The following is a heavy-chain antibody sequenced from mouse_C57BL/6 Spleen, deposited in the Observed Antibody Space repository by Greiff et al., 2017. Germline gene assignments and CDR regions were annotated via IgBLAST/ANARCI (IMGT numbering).Heavy chain of an antibody. CDR3: ARGGSSGYGAY. Sequence: VQLQQPGAELVMPGASVKLSCKASGYTFTSYWMHWVKQRPGQGLVWIGEIDPSDSYTNYNQKFKGKSTLTVDKSTSTAYMQLSSLTSEDSAVYYCARGGSSGYGAYWGQGTLVTVSA. CDR1: GYTFTSYW. J-gene: IGHJ3*01. CDR2: IDPSDSYT. D-gene: IGHD3-2*02. V-gene: IGHV1-69*01.